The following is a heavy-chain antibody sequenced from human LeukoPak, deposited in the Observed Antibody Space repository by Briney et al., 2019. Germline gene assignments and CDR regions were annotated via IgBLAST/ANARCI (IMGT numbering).Heavy chain of an antibody. J-gene: IGHJ6*02. CDR2: ISYDGSNK. V-gene: IGHV3-30-3*01. CDR1: GFTFSSYA. Sequence: GGSLRLSCAASGFTFSSYAMHWVRRAPGKGLEWVAVISYDGSNKYYADSVEGRFTISRDNSKNTLYLQMNSLRAEDTAVYYCARDSYGMDVWGQGTTVTVSS. CDR3: ARDSYGMDV.